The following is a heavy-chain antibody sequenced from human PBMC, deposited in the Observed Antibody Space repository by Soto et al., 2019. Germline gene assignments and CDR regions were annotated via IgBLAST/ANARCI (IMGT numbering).Heavy chain of an antibody. D-gene: IGHD3-22*01. V-gene: IGHV3-11*01. CDR3: ARVGCSGNFCYDGLDV. CDR2: ISKSESTI. Sequence: QVQLVESGGGLVKPGGSLRLSCAASGFTFSDYDMTWIRQAPGKGLECISYISKSESTIKYAESVKGRFTISRDNAKNSLSLQMNSLRAEDTAVYYCARVGCSGNFCYDGLDVWGQGTPVTVSS. CDR1: GFTFSDYD. J-gene: IGHJ6*02.